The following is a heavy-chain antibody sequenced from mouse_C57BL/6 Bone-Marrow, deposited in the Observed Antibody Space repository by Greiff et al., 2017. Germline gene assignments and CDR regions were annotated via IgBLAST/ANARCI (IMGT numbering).Heavy chain of an antibody. J-gene: IGHJ4*01. CDR1: GYTFTSYW. V-gene: IGHV1-74*01. CDR3: AIPLHYYAMDY. D-gene: IGHD2-1*01. Sequence: QVQLQQPGAELVKPGASVKVSCKASGYTFTSYWMHWVKQRPGQGLEWIGRLHPSDSDTNYNQKFKGKATLTVAKSSSTANMQLINLTSEDSAVKYGAIPLHYYAMDYWGQGTSVTVSS. CDR2: LHPSDSDT.